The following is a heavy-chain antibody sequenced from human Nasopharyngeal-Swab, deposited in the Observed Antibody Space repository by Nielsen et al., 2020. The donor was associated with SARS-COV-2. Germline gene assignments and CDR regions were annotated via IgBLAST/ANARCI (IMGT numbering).Heavy chain of an antibody. CDR1: GYTFTTYA. CDR2: INAGTGNR. J-gene: IGHJ4*02. CDR3: ARSGTVGAPGFDY. Sequence: ASVQVSCKVSGYTFTTYAIHWVRHAPGQRLEWMAWINAGTGNREYSQRFQGRVTISADTSASTAYMELHSLRSEDTAVYYCARSGTVGAPGFDYWGQGTLVTVSS. D-gene: IGHD1-26*01. V-gene: IGHV1-3*01.